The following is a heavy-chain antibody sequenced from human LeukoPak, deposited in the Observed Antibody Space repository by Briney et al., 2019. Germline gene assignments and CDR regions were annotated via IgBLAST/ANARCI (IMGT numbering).Heavy chain of an antibody. CDR1: GGTFSSYA. CDR3: ARDDDSSGYYHYYFDY. D-gene: IGHD3-22*01. CDR2: IIPIFGTA. J-gene: IGHJ4*02. V-gene: IGHV1-69*05. Sequence: SVKVSCKASGGTFSSYAISWVRQAPGQGLEWMGRIIPIFGTANYAQKFQGRVTITTDESTSTAYMELSSLRSEDTAVYYCARDDDSSGYYHYYFDYWGQGALVTVSS.